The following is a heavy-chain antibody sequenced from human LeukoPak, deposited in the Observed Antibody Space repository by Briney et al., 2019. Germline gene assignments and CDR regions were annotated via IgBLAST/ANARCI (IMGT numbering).Heavy chain of an antibody. D-gene: IGHD1-26*01. J-gene: IGHJ4*02. Sequence: PSETLSLTCTVSGGSISSYYWSWIRQPPGKGLEWIGYIYYSGSTNYNPSLKSRVTISVDTSKNQFSLKLSSVTAADTAVYYCARGISGSRYYFDYWGQGTLVTVSS. CDR1: GGSISSYY. CDR2: IYYSGST. V-gene: IGHV4-59*01. CDR3: ARGISGSRYYFDY.